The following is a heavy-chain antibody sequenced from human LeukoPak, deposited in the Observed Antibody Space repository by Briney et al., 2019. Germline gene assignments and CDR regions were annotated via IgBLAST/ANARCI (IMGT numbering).Heavy chain of an antibody. D-gene: IGHD4-17*01. CDR1: GFTFSSYW. CDR3: VRASTTVPNLLDY. V-gene: IGHV3-74*01. Sequence: GGSLRLSCAASGFTFSSYWMHWVRQTPGKGLVWVSRIKGDGSDTLYADSVKGRFTISRDNSKSTLYLQTSSLGADDTAVYYCVRASTTVPNLLDYWGQGALVSVSS. CDR2: IKGDGSDT. J-gene: IGHJ4*02.